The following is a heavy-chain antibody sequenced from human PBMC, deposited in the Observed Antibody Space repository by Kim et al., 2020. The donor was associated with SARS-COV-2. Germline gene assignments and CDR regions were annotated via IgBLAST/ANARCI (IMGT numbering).Heavy chain of an antibody. CDR2: FDPEDGET. V-gene: IGHV1-24*01. CDR3: ATAGRIAAAPSWYYFDY. CDR1: GYTLTELS. D-gene: IGHD6-13*01. Sequence: ASVKVSCKVSGYTLTELSMHWVRQAPGKGLEWMGGFDPEDGETIYAQKFQDRVTMTEDTSTDTAYMELSSLRSEDTAVYYCATAGRIAAAPSWYYFDYWGQGTLVTVSS. J-gene: IGHJ4*02.